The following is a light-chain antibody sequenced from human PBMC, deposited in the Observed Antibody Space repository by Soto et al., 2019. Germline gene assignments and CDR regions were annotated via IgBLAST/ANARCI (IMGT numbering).Light chain of an antibody. CDR1: QSISSW. CDR3: QQYNSYAT. CDR2: DAY. Sequence: DIQMTQSPSTLSASVGDRVIITCRASQSISSWLAWYQQKPGKAPKVLIYDAYTLESGVPSRLSGSGSGTEFTLTISSMQPDDFATYYCQQYNSYATFGQGTKVDI. V-gene: IGKV1-5*01. J-gene: IGKJ1*01.